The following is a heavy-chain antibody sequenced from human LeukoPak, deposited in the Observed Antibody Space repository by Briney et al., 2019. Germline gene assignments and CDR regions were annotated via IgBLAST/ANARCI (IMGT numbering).Heavy chain of an antibody. CDR3: ARRISDIVVVPAVSLYMDV. CDR1: GFTFSNSA. CDR2: ISIWGGST. V-gene: IGHV3-23*01. J-gene: IGHJ6*03. D-gene: IGHD2-2*01. Sequence: QTGGSLRLSCAASGFTFSNSAMSWVRQAPGKGLEWVSIISIWGGSTYYADSVKGRFTISRDNAKNSLYLQMNSLRAEDTAVYYCARRISDIVVVPAVSLYMDVWGKGTTVTVSS.